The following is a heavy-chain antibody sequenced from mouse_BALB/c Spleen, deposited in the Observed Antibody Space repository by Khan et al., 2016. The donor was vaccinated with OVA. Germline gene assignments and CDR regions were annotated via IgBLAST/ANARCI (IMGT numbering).Heavy chain of an antibody. J-gene: IGHJ3*01. CDR2: IFPGSDIP. CDR3: ASGGYSAFAY. D-gene: IGHD2-3*01. CDR1: VYTFSDYV. V-gene: IGHV1-81*01. Sequence: QVQLQQSGPELVKPGASLKVSCKASVYTFSDYVIGWVKKRARQGLEWIGDIFPGSDIPYYNEKFKGKATLTADKSSSTAYMQLSSLTSEDSAVFFCASGGYSAFAYWGQGTLVTVSA.